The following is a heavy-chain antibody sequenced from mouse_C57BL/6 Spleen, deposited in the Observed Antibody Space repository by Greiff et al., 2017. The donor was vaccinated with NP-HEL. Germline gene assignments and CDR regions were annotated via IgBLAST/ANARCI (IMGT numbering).Heavy chain of an antibody. CDR3: ARWGYPYYYAMDY. D-gene: IGHD3-1*01. CDR1: GFTFTDYY. Sequence: EVQRVESGGGLVQPGGSLSLSCAASGFTFTDYYMSWVRQPPGKALEWLGFIRNKANGYTTEYSASVKGRFTISRDNSQSILYLQMNALRAEDSATYYCARWGYPYYYAMDYWGQGTSVTVSS. CDR2: IRNKANGYTT. V-gene: IGHV7-3*01. J-gene: IGHJ4*01.